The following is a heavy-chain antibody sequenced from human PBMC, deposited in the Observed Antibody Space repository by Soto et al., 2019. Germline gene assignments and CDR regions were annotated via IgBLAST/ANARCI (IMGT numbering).Heavy chain of an antibody. J-gene: IGHJ6*02. V-gene: IGHV4-39*01. CDR3: ARVLLEGLTYYDILTGPIYYYGMDV. Sequence: SETLSLTCTVSGGSISSSSYYWGWIRQPPGKGLEWIGSIYYSGSTYYNPSLKSRVTISVDTSKNQFSLKLSSVTAADTAVYYCARVLLEGLTYYDILTGPIYYYGMDVWGQGTTVTVS. CDR2: IYYSGST. CDR1: GGSISSSSYY. D-gene: IGHD3-9*01.